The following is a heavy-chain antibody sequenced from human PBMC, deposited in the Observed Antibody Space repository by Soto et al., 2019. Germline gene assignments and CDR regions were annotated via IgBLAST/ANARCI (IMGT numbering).Heavy chain of an antibody. CDR3: ARVQAAGTGWFDP. V-gene: IGHV4-61*08. D-gene: IGHD6-13*01. Sequence: SETLSLTCTVSGGSISSGGYYWTWIRQHPGKGLEWIGYIYYSGSTNYNPSLKSRVTISVDTFKNQFSLKLSSVTAADTAVYYCARVQAAGTGWFDPWGQGTLVTVSS. CDR2: IYYSGST. CDR1: GGSISSGGYY. J-gene: IGHJ5*02.